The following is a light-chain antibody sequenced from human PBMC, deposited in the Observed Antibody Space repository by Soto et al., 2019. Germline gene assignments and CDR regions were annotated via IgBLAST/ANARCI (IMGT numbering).Light chain of an antibody. CDR2: SAS. CDR1: QAISTW. Sequence: DILMTQSPSSVSASVGDRVTITCRASQAISTWLAWYQQNPGKAPKLLIYSASNWQSGVPSRFSGSGSGTDFTLTISSLQPEDFATYYWQQANSFPRTFGQGTKVEIK. CDR3: QQANSFPRT. J-gene: IGKJ1*01. V-gene: IGKV1D-12*01.